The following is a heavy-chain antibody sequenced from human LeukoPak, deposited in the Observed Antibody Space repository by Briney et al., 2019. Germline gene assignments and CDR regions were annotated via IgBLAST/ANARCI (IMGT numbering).Heavy chain of an antibody. D-gene: IGHD3-3*01. V-gene: IGHV4-61*02. CDR2: IYTSGST. Sequence: SQTLSLTCTVSGGSISSGSYYWRWIRQPAGTGLEWIGRIYTSGSTNYNPSLKSRVTISVDTSKNQFSLKLGSVTAADTAVYYCARVNDFWSGYNWFDPWGQGTLVTVSS. J-gene: IGHJ5*02. CDR1: GGSISSGSYY. CDR3: ARVNDFWSGYNWFDP.